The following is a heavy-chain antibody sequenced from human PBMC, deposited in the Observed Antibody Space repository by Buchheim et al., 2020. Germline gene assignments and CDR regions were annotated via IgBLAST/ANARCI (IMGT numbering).Heavy chain of an antibody. CDR1: GFTVSRYW. CDR3: ARASNSRDYFDS. Sequence: EVQLVESGGGLVQPGQSLRLSCTASGFTVSRYWIHWARQAPGKGLVWVSRIDGDGSAADYADSVTGRVTVSRDNAKNKVFLQLHSLRAEDTGVYYCARASNSRDYFDSWGQGTL. CDR2: IDGDGSAA. J-gene: IGHJ4*02. D-gene: IGHD4-23*01. V-gene: IGHV3-74*01.